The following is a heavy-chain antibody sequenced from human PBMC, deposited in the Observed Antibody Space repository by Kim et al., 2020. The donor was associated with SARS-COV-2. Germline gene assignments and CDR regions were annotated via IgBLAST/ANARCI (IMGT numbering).Heavy chain of an antibody. CDR2: IYYSGST. Sequence: SETLSLICTVSGGSISSYYWSWIRQPPGKGLEWIGYIYYSGSTNYNPSLKSRVTISVDTSKNQFSLKPSSVTAADTAVYYCATATGTAAGDYFDYWGQGTLVTVSS. D-gene: IGHD1-1*01. CDR1: GGSISSYY. V-gene: IGHV4-59*01. CDR3: ATATGTAAGDYFDY. J-gene: IGHJ4*02.